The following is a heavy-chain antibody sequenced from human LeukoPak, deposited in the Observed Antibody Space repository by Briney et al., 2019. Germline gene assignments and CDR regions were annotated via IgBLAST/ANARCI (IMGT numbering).Heavy chain of an antibody. Sequence: SETLSLTCTVSGYPISSGYYWGWIRQSPGKGLEWIGSIYHGGSTYYNPSLRSRVIVSVDTSKNHFSLKMSSVTAADTAVYYCARDLASCAGDCYSDGFDYWGQGTLVTVSS. CDR2: IYHGGST. CDR1: GYPISSGYY. D-gene: IGHD2-21*02. V-gene: IGHV4-38-2*02. CDR3: ARDLASCAGDCYSDGFDY. J-gene: IGHJ4*02.